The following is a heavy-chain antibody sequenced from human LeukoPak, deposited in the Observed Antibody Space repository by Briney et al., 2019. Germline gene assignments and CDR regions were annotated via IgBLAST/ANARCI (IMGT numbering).Heavy chain of an antibody. V-gene: IGHV1-2*02. Sequence: GASVTVSCRASGYTFTDYHIHWVRQAPGQGLEGMGWINPNTGGTNYAQKFQGRVTMTRDTSISTAYLDLNRLRSDDTAVYFCARDIRPRVESFDYWGQRTLVTVSS. CDR1: GYTFTDYH. J-gene: IGHJ4*02. CDR3: ARDIRPRVESFDY. CDR2: INPNTGGT. D-gene: IGHD3-3*01.